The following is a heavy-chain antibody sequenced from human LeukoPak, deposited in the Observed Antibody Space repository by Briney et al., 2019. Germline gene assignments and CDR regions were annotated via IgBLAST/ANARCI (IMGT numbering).Heavy chain of an antibody. D-gene: IGHD2-2*03. Sequence: GGSLRLFCAASGFTFSSYAMHWVRQAPGKGLEGVAVISYDGSNKYYADSVKGRFTISRDNSKNTLYLQMNSLRAEDTAVYYCASGYCSSTSCYPYYYGMDVWGKGTTVTVSS. J-gene: IGHJ6*04. CDR3: ASGYCSSTSCYPYYYGMDV. V-gene: IGHV3-30*04. CDR1: GFTFSSYA. CDR2: ISYDGSNK.